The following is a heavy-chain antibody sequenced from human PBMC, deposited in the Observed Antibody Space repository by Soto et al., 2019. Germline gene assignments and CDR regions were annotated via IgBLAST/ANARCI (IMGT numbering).Heavy chain of an antibody. V-gene: IGHV3-30-3*01. CDR1: GFTFSSYA. Sequence: QVQLVESGGGVVQPGRSLRLSCAASGFTFSSYAMHWVRQAPGKGLEWVAVISYDGSNKYYADSVKGRFTISRDNSKNTLYLQMNSLRAEDTAVYYCARSPWLGGGFDYWGQGTLVTVSS. J-gene: IGHJ4*02. CDR3: ARSPWLGGGFDY. D-gene: IGHD6-19*01. CDR2: ISYDGSNK.